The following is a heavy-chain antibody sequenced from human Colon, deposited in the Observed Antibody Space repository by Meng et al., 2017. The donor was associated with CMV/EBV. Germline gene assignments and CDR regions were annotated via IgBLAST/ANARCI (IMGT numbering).Heavy chain of an antibody. CDR1: GYTFSKYA. CDR3: ARGIGVGGGVEY. CDR2: INTNTGSP. V-gene: IGHV7-4-1*02. J-gene: IGHJ1*01. D-gene: IGHD2-15*01. Sequence: QVQLVQSGSELKKPGASVKISCKASGYTFSKYAINWVRQAPGQGLEWMGWINTNTGSPKFSQGFTGRFVFSLDTSVTTAYLQINSLKAEDTAVYYCARGIGVGGGVEYWGQGTLVTVSS.